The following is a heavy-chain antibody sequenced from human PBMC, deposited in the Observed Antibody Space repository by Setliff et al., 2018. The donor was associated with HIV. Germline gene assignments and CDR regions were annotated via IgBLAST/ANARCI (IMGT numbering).Heavy chain of an antibody. D-gene: IGHD3-10*01. V-gene: IGHV4-59*01. Sequence: SETLSLTCNVSGGSISSYYWDWIRQPPGKGLEWIGYIYYSGNTNYNPSLKSRVIISVDASKNQFSLKLNSVTAADMAVYYCARERSALLWKNWFDPWGQGTLVTVSS. CDR3: ARERSALLWKNWFDP. J-gene: IGHJ5*02. CDR2: IYYSGNT. CDR1: GGSISSYY.